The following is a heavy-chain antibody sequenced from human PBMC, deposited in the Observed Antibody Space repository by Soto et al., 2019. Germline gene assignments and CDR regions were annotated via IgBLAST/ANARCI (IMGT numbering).Heavy chain of an antibody. CDR2: INHSGST. V-gene: IGHV4-34*01. D-gene: IGHD2-8*01. CDR1: CGSFSGYY. J-gene: IGHJ5*02. CDR3: ARGTDIVLMVYAIWRWFDP. Sequence: SETLSLTCAVYCGSFSGYYWSWIRQPPGKGLEWIGEINHSGSTNYNPSLKGRVTISVDTSKNQFSLKLSSVTAADTAVYYCARGTDIVLMVYAIWRWFDPWGQGTLVTVSS.